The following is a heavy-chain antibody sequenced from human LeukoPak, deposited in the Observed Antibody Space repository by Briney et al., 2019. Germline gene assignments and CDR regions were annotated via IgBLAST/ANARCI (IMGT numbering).Heavy chain of an antibody. CDR1: GFTVSSSY. CDR2: IYSGGST. V-gene: IGHV3-53*01. Sequence: GGSLRLSCAASGFTVSSSYMSWVRQAPGKGLEWVSVIYSGGSTYYADSVKGRFTISRDNSKNTLSLQMNSLRAEDTAVYYCAKENPVGGTNYFDYWGQGTLVTVPS. D-gene: IGHD1-26*01. CDR3: AKENPVGGTNYFDY. J-gene: IGHJ4*02.